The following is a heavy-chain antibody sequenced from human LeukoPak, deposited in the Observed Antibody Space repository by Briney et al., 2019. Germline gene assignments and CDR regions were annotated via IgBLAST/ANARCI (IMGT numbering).Heavy chain of an antibody. CDR3: ARDQGGAARSYYYYYMDV. Sequence: GASVKVSCKASGYTFTSYGISWVRQAPGQGLEWMGWMSAYNGNTNYAQKLQGRVTMTTDTSTSTAYMELRSLRSDDTAVYYCARDQGGAARSYYYYYMDVWGKGTTVTVSS. D-gene: IGHD6-6*01. V-gene: IGHV1-18*01. CDR2: MSAYNGNT. CDR1: GYTFTSYG. J-gene: IGHJ6*03.